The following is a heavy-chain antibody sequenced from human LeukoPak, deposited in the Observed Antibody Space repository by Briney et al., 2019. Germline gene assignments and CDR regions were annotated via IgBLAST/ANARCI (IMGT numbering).Heavy chain of an antibody. Sequence: SETLSLTCAVYGGSFSGYYWSWIRQPPGKGLEWIGEINHSGSTNYNPSLKSRVTISVGTSKNQFSLKLSSVAAADTAVYYCARGRGLRYCSSTSCYYQDYYYYGMDVWGQGTTVTVSS. V-gene: IGHV4-34*01. J-gene: IGHJ6*02. CDR3: ARGRGLRYCSSTSCYYQDYYYYGMDV. D-gene: IGHD2-2*01. CDR1: GGSFSGYY. CDR2: INHSGST.